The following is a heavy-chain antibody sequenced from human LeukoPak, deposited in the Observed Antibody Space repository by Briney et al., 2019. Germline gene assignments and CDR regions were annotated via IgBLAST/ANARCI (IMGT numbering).Heavy chain of an antibody. J-gene: IGHJ4*02. CDR2: INPKSGGT. V-gene: IGHV1-2*02. D-gene: IGHD2-15*01. CDR3: ARGGWLEYCSGGSCPLSDYFDY. Sequence: GASVKVSCKASGYSFTGYYMHWVRQAPGQGLEWMGWINPKSGGTNYAQNFQGRVTMTRDTSTSTAYMELSRLRSDDTAVYYCARGGWLEYCSGGSCPLSDYFDYWGQGTLVTVSS. CDR1: GYSFTGYY.